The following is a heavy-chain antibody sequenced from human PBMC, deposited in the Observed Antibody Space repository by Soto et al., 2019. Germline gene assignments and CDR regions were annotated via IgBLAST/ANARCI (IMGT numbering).Heavy chain of an antibody. CDR3: ARDLYNFWSDYDRFDY. CDR2: ISVYNGNT. Sequence: QVQLVQSGAEVKKPGASVKVSCKASGYTFTSYGISWVRQAPGQGLEWMGWISVYNGNTNYAQKLQGRVTMTTDTSTSTAYMELRSLRSDDTAVYYCARDLYNFWSDYDRFDYWGQGTLVTVSS. CDR1: GYTFTSYG. V-gene: IGHV1-18*01. D-gene: IGHD3-3*01. J-gene: IGHJ4*02.